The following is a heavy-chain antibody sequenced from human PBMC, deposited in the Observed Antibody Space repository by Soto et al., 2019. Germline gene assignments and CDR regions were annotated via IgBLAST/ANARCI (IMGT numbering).Heavy chain of an antibody. V-gene: IGHV1-8*01. D-gene: IGHD1-1*01. CDR3: ASGVDTGVDV. CDR1: GYTFTSYD. CDR2: MSPNSGAT. J-gene: IGHJ6*02. Sequence: QVQLVQAGAEVTKPGASVKVSCKASGYTFTSYDINWVRQATGQGLEWMGWMSPNSGATVYAQKFQGRVTRTRDTSISTVYMDLSNLRAEDTAIYYSASGVDTGVDVWGQGSTVTVSS.